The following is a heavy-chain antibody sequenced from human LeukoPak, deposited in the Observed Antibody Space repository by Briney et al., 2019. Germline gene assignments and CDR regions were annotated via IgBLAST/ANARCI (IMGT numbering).Heavy chain of an antibody. V-gene: IGHV1-8*01. J-gene: IGHJ6*02. CDR3: ARGKYYDFWSGYFYYYYGLDV. D-gene: IGHD3-3*01. Sequence: ASVKVSCKASGYTFTSYENKWGRQATGQGLEWMGWVNPNSGNTGYAQNFQGRVTITRNTSISTAYMELSSLRSEDTAVYYCARGKYYDFWSGYFYYYYGLDVWGQGTTVTVSS. CDR2: VNPNSGNT. CDR1: GYTFTSYE.